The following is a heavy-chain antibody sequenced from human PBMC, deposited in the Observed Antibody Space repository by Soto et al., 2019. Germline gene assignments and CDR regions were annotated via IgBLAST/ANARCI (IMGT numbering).Heavy chain of an antibody. V-gene: IGHV3-11*06. J-gene: IGHJ6*02. CDR2: ISGSNIYT. CDR3: ARDGGEVIPAAIGGGYGMDV. CDR1: GFTFSDYY. D-gene: IGHD2-2*01. Sequence: TGGSLRLSCAASGFTFSDYYMSWIRQAPGKGLEWISYISGSNIYTNYADSVKGRFTISRDNANNSLYLQMDSLRVEDTAVYYCARDGGEVIPAAIGGGYGMDVWGQGTTVTVSS.